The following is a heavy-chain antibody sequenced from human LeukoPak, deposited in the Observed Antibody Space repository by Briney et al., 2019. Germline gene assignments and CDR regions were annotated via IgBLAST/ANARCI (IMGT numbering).Heavy chain of an antibody. J-gene: IGHJ4*02. CDR1: GGSFSSYY. V-gene: IGHV4-39*01. CDR2: IYYSGST. D-gene: IGHD2-15*01. Sequence: SETLSLTCAVYGGSFSSYYWGWIRQPPGKGLEWIGSIYYSGSTYYNPSLKSRVTISVDTSKNQFSLKLSSVTAADTAVYYCARRGYFDSWGQGTLVTVSS. CDR3: ARRGYFDS.